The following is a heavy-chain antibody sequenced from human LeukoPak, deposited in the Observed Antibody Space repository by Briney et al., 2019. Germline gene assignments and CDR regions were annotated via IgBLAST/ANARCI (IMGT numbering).Heavy chain of an antibody. CDR2: IYYSGNT. V-gene: IGHV4-39*07. Sequence: PSETLSLTCTVSGGSISSSSYYWGWIRQPPGKGLEWIGSIYYSGNTNYNPSLESRVTISVDTSKNQFSLKLSSVTAADTAVYYCARGGKFDYWGQGTLVTVSS. CDR3: ARGGKFDY. CDR1: GGSISSSSYY. J-gene: IGHJ4*02.